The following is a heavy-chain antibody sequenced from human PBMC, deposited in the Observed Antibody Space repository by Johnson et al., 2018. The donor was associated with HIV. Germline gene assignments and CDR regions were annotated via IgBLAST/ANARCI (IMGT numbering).Heavy chain of an antibody. CDR3: ARAGKTVTFDI. Sequence: VQLVESGGGLVQPGRSLRLSCAASGFTFDDYAMHWVRQAPGKGLEWVSGISWNSGSIGYADSVKGRFTISRDNAKNSLYLQMNSLRAEDTALYYCARAGKTVTFDIWGQGIRVTVSS. CDR1: GFTFDDYA. J-gene: IGHJ3*02. V-gene: IGHV3-9*01. D-gene: IGHD1-14*01. CDR2: ISWNSGSI.